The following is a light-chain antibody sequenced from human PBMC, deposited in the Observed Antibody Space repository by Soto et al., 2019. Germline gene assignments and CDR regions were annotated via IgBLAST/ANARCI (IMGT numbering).Light chain of an antibody. J-gene: IGKJ4*01. CDR2: GAS. CDR3: QQYDNWPPLT. V-gene: IGKV3-15*01. CDR1: QSVSSN. Sequence: EIVMTQSPVTLSVSPGERATLSCRASQSVSSNVAWYQQKPGQAPRLLIYGASARATGIPARFSGSGSGTEFTLTISSLQSEDFAVYYCQQYDNWPPLTFGGGTKVDIK.